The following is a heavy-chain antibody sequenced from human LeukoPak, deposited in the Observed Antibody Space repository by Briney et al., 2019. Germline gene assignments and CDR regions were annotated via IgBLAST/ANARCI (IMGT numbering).Heavy chain of an antibody. CDR1: GGSISSYY. V-gene: IGHV4-59*08. CDR3: ARVINTRNWGVSGQFDY. J-gene: IGHJ4*02. Sequence: SETLSLTCTVSGGSISSYYWSWIRQPPGKGLEWIGYIYYSGSTYYNPSLKSRVTISLDTSKNQFSLKLTSVTAADTAVYYCARVINTRNWGVSGQFDYWGQGTLVTVSS. D-gene: IGHD3-10*01. CDR2: IYYSGST.